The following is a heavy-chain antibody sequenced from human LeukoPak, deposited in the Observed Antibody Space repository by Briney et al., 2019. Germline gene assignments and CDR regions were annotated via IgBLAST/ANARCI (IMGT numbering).Heavy chain of an antibody. V-gene: IGHV1-69*13. CDR3: ARDQLGIRYDWFDP. CDR2: IIPIFGTA. D-gene: IGHD7-27*01. J-gene: IGHJ5*02. CDR1: GGTFGSYA. Sequence: SVKVSCKASGGTFGSYAISWVRQAPGQGLEWMGGIIPIFGTANYAQKFQGRVTITADESTSTAYMELSSLRSEDTAVYYCARDQLGIRYDWFDPWGQGTLVTVSS.